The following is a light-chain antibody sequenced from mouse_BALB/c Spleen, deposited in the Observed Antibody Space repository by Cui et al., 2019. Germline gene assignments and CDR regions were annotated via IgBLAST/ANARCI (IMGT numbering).Light chain of an antibody. CDR3: WQGTHFPWT. CDR1: QSLLDSDGKTD. J-gene: IGKJ1*01. CDR2: LVS. Sequence: DVVRTQSPITLSVTIGQTAAISCRESQSLLDSDGKTDVNWLLQRPGQSPKRLIFLVSKLDSGVPDRFTGCGSGTDFTMKISRVEAEDLGVYYCWQGTHFPWTFGGGTKLEIK. V-gene: IGKV1-135*01.